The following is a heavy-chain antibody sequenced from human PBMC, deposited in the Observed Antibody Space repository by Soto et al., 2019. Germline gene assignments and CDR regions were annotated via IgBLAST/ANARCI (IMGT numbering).Heavy chain of an antibody. CDR3: AASVNYDSRGYLIYYFDY. J-gene: IGHJ4*02. Sequence: QAHLVQSGAEVKKPGASVRVSCKTSGYTLTNSGITWVRQAPGQGLEWMGWISAKNGNPNYAQNLKVRVTLTIDTSPTTAYMELRSLRSDDTAVYYCAASVNYDSRGYLIYYFDYWGQGTLVTVSS. CDR2: ISAKNGNP. V-gene: IGHV1-18*01. D-gene: IGHD3-22*01. CDR1: GYTLTNSG.